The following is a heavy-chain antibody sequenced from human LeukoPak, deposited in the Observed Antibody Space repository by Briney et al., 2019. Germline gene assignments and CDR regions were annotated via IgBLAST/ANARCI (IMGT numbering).Heavy chain of an antibody. J-gene: IGHJ4*02. Sequence: PGGSLRLSCAASGFTFSSYSINWVRQAPGKGLEWVSSISYSSSYIYYADSVKGRFTISRDNPKNSLYLQMNSLRAEDTAVYYCARDLGWYYYDSSGCPGFDYWGQGTLVTVSS. V-gene: IGHV3-21*01. D-gene: IGHD3-22*01. CDR3: ARDLGWYYYDSSGCPGFDY. CDR2: ISYSSSYI. CDR1: GFTFSSYS.